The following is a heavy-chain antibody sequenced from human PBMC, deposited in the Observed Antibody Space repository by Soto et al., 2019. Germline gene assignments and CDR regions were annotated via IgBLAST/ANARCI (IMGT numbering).Heavy chain of an antibody. J-gene: IGHJ4*02. CDR2: FYNSGST. Sequence: PSETLSLTCTISGGSISSSSSFWAWIRQPPGKGLEWIGTFYNSGSTYYNPSLESRVTISVDTSKNQFSLNMNSVTAEDTAVYYCANDYSSGWPDFDYWGQGTLVTVSS. CDR3: ANDYSSGWPDFDY. V-gene: IGHV4-39*07. D-gene: IGHD6-19*01. CDR1: GGSISSSSSF.